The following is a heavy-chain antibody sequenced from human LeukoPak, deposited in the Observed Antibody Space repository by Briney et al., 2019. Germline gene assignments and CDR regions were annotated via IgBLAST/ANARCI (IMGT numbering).Heavy chain of an antibody. CDR2: INHSGNT. J-gene: IGHJ4*02. Sequence: PSETLSLTCAVYGGSFSGDYWSWIRQPPGKGLEWIGEINHSGNTNYNPSLKSRVTMSVDTSKNHFSLKLSSVTAADTALYYCARLRRWELRVFDYWGQGTLVTVSS. CDR1: GGSFSGDY. V-gene: IGHV4-34*01. CDR3: ARLRRWELRVFDY. D-gene: IGHD1-26*01.